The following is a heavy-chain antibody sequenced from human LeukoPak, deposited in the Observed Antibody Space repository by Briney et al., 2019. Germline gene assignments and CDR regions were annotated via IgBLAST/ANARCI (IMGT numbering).Heavy chain of an antibody. CDR1: GFTFTDYW. J-gene: IGHJ6*02. CDR2: IKRDGSEK. Sequence: GGSLRLSCAASGFTFTDYWMSWVRQAPGKGLEWVANIKRDGSEKYYVDSVKGRFTISRDNAKNSLYLQMNSLRAEDTAVYYCARESRMTRGYGMDVWGQGTTVTVSS. CDR3: ARESRMTRGYGMDV. D-gene: IGHD3-10*01. V-gene: IGHV3-7*01.